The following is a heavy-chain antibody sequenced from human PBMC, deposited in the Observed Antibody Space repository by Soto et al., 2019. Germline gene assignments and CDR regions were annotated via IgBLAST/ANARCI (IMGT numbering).Heavy chain of an antibody. CDR3: AMSPRSYSCSSHPAPQPVTVHLPRAFDY. CDR2: INPSGGST. Sequence: QVQLVQSGAEVKKPGASVMVSCKASGYTFTSYYMHWVRQAPGQGLELMGIINPSGGSTSYAQKFQGRVTMTRDTSKSTVYMELGSLRSEDTAVYYCAMSPRSYSCSSHPAPQPVTVHLPRAFDYWGQGTLVTVSS. J-gene: IGHJ4*02. V-gene: IGHV1-46*01. CDR1: GYTFTSYY. D-gene: IGHD6-6*01.